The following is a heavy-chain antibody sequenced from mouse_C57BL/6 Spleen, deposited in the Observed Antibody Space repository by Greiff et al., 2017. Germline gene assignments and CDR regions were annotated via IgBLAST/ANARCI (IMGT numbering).Heavy chain of an antibody. J-gene: IGHJ4*01. CDR3: AREADYYAMDY. V-gene: IGHV1-77*01. CDR1: GSTFTDYY. Sequence: VQLQQSGAELVKPGASVKISCKASGSTFTDYYINWVKQRPGQGLEWIGKIGPGSGSTYYNEKFKGKDPLTADKSSSTAYMQLSSLTSEDSAVYFCAREADYYAMDYWGQGTSVTVSS. CDR2: IGPGSGST.